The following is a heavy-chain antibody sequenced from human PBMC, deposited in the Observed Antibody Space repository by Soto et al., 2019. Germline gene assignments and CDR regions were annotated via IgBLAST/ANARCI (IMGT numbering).Heavy chain of an antibody. CDR2: VSIGGST. V-gene: IGHV3-23*01. D-gene: IGHD2-15*01. CDR1: GFTFSSYA. J-gene: IGHJ4*02. CDR3: AKRRGAGGHFDY. Sequence: DVQLLESGGGLVQPEGSLRLSCAASGFTFSSYAMGWVRQGPGKGLEWVAVVSIGGSTHYEDSVRGRFTISRDNSKNTLSLKMNSLTAEDTPVYFCAKRRGAGGHFDYWGQGALVTVSS.